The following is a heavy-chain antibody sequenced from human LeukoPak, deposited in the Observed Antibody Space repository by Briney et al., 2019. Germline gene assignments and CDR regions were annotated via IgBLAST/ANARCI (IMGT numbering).Heavy chain of an antibody. CDR2: IYYSGST. CDR1: GGSISSSSYY. D-gene: IGHD6-13*01. Sequence: SETLSLTCTVSGGSISSSSYYWGWIRQPPGKGLEWIGSIYYSGSTYYNPSLKSRVTISVDTSKNQFSLKLSFVTAADTAVYYCARDPSPGIAAAGNFYWGQGTLVTVSS. CDR3: ARDPSPGIAAAGNFY. V-gene: IGHV4-39*07. J-gene: IGHJ4*02.